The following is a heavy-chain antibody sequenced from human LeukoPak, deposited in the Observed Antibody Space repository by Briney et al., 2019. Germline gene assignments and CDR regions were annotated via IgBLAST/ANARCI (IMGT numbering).Heavy chain of an antibody. CDR3: ARMTERYTQNFDY. CDR2: IYYSGNT. Sequence: SETLSLTCTVSGGSISSYYWSSIRQPPGKGLEWIGYIYYSGNTNYNPSLKSRVTISVDTSKNQFSPKLTSVTAADTAVYYCARMTERYTQNFDYWGQGTLVTVSS. V-gene: IGHV4-59*01. J-gene: IGHJ4*02. D-gene: IGHD5-18*01. CDR1: GGSISSYY.